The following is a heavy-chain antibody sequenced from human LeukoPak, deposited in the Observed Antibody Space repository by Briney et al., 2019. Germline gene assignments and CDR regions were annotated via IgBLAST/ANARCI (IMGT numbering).Heavy chain of an antibody. CDR1: GFTFSNYA. V-gene: IGHV3-7*01. CDR3: ASGNFGVVIMNWFDP. D-gene: IGHD3-3*01. J-gene: IGHJ5*02. Sequence: PGGSLRLSCAASGFTFSNYAMHWVRQAPGKGLEWVANIKQDESEKYYVDSVKGRFTISRDNAKNSLYLQMNSLRAEDTAVYYCASGNFGVVIMNWFDPWGQGTLVTVSS. CDR2: IKQDESEK.